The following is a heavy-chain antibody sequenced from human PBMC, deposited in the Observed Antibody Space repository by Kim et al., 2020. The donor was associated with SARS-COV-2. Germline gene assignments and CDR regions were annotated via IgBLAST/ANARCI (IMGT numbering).Heavy chain of an antibody. D-gene: IGHD2-15*01. Sequence: NGRSTTSRDNSKNTRYLQMNSLGAEDTAVYYCAKRGWDCTGGSCYLTFDYWGQGTLVTVSS. V-gene: IGHV3-23*01. J-gene: IGHJ4*02. CDR3: AKRGWDCTGGSCYLTFDY.